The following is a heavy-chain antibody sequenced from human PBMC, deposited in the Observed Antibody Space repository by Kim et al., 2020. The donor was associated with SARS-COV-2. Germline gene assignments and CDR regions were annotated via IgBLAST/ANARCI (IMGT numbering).Heavy chain of an antibody. CDR2: ISGSGGST. Sequence: GGSLRLSCAASGFTFSSYAMSWVRQAPGKGLEWVSAISGSGGSTYYADSVKGRFTISRDNSKNTLYLQMNSLRAEDTAVYYCAKDSPRITIFGVVSGIEDDYWGQGTLVTVSS. V-gene: IGHV3-23*01. D-gene: IGHD3-3*01. J-gene: IGHJ4*02. CDR3: AKDSPRITIFGVVSGIEDDY. CDR1: GFTFSSYA.